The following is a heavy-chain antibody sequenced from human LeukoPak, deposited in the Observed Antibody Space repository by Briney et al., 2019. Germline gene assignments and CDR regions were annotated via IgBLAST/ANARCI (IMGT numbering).Heavy chain of an antibody. V-gene: IGHV3-30*02. CDR1: GFTFSSYG. CDR2: IRSDGSNK. J-gene: IGHJ6*03. CDR3: AIDGAWGAGYMDV. Sequence: GGSLRLSCAASGFTFSSYGMHWVRQAPGKGLEWVAFIRSDGSNKDYADSVKGRFTISRDNSKNTLYLQMNSLRAEDTAVYYCAIDGAWGAGYMDVWGKGTTVTVSS. D-gene: IGHD1-26*01.